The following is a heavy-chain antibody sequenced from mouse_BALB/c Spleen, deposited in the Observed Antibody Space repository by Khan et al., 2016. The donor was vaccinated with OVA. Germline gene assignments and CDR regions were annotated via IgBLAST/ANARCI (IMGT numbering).Heavy chain of an antibody. V-gene: IGHV5-6*01. CDR3: TRQTPALHAMDY. J-gene: IGHJ4*01. Sequence: EVQLQESGGDLVKPGGSLKLSCAASGFTFSSYGMSWVRQTPDKRLEWVATISSGGSYTYYPDSVKGRFTISTDNAKNTLYLQMTSLKSEDTAMYSCTRQTPALHAMDYWGQGTSVTVSS. CDR1: GFTFSSYG. CDR2: ISSGGSYT.